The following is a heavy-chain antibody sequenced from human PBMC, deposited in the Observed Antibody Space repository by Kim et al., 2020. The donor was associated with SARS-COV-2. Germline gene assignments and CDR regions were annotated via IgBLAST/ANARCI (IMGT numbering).Heavy chain of an antibody. CDR1: GFTFSRYW. D-gene: IGHD3-10*01. CDR2: IKEDGSEK. J-gene: IGHJ6*02. Sequence: GGSLRLSCAASGFTFSRYWMTWVRQAPGKGLEWVAYIKEDGSEKYYVDSVKGRFTISRDNDKNSLYLQMNSLRAEDTAVYYCARDGYYGSDYYYGMDVWGQGTTVTVSS. V-gene: IGHV3-7*01. CDR3: ARDGYYGSDYYYGMDV.